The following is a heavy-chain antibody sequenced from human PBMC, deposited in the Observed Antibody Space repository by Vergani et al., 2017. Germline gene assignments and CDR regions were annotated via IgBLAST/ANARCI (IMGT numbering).Heavy chain of an antibody. Sequence: EVQLVQSGAEVKKLGESLKIPCQGPGYSFTSHWICWVRQMPWKGLHWMGIIYLGDSDTRYGLSFQGQFTITADKPISTAYLQWSSLKASATAMYYCARFAPYGSGSLCDYWGQGTLVTVSS. J-gene: IGHJ4*02. D-gene: IGHD3-10*01. V-gene: IGHV5-51*01. CDR3: ARFAPYGSGSLCDY. CDR2: IYLGDSDT. CDR1: GYSFTSHW.